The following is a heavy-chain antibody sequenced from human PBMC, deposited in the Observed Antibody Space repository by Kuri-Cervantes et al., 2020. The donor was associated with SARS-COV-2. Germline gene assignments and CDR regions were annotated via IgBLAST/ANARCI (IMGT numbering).Heavy chain of an antibody. CDR2: ISSSSSYI. V-gene: IGHV3-21*01. CDR1: GFTFSSYS. CDR3: ARVPIAAPDY. J-gene: IGHJ4*02. D-gene: IGHD6-6*01. Sequence: GESLKISCAASGFTFSSYSMNRVRQAPGKGLEWVSSISSSSSYIYYADSVKGRFTISRDNAKNSLYLQMNSLRAEDTAVYYCARVPIAAPDYWGQGTLVTVSS.